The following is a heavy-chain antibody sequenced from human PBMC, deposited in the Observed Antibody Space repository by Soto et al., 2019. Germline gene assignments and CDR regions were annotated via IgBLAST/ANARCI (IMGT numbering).Heavy chain of an antibody. V-gene: IGHV1-46*01. CDR2: INPSGGST. Sequence: QVQLVQSGAEVKKPGASVKVSCKASGDTFTSYYMHWVQQDPGQGLEWMGIINPSGGSTSYAQKFQGRVTMTRDTYTSTVYMELSSLRSEDTAVYYCARDQGGAGSGRARLLYYWGQGTLVTVSS. J-gene: IGHJ4*02. CDR3: ARDQGGAGSGRARLLYY. CDR1: GDTFTSYY. D-gene: IGHD3-10*01.